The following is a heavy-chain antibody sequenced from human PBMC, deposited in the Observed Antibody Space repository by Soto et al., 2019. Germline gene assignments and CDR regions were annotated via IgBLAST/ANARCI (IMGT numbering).Heavy chain of an antibody. D-gene: IGHD5-18*01. CDR2: INHSGST. V-gene: IGHV4-34*01. CDR1: GGSFSGYY. CDR3: ARDRFSDTAMVNGSGLDV. Sequence: SETLSLTCAVYGGSFSGYYWSWIRQPPGKGLEWIGEINHSGSTNYNPSLKSRVTISVDTSKNQFSLKLSSVTAEDTAVYYCARDRFSDTAMVNGSGLDVWGQGTTVTVSS. J-gene: IGHJ6*02.